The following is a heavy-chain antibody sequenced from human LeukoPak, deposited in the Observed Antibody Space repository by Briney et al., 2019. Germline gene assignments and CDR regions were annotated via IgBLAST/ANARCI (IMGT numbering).Heavy chain of an antibody. CDR2: ICYSGST. CDR3: ARSSGWYRKTYYFDY. V-gene: IGHV4-39*07. Sequence: SETLSLTCTVSSGSISSSSHYWGWIRQSPGKGLEWIGSICYSGSTNYNPSLKSRVTISVDTSKNQFSLKLSSVTAADTAVYYCARSSGWYRKTYYFDYWGQGTLVTVSS. J-gene: IGHJ4*02. D-gene: IGHD6-19*01. CDR1: SGSISSSSHY.